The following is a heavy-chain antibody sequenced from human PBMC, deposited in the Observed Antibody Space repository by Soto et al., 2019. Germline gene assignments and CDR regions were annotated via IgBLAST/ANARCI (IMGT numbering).Heavy chain of an antibody. V-gene: IGHV4-30-2*01. CDR3: ARQAQWGLNWFDP. CDR1: GDYVSSGGYF. D-gene: IGHD1-26*01. J-gene: IGHJ5*02. Sequence: LSLTYIVSGDYVSSGGYFWSWIRQPTGKGLEWIGYIYHSGRTNYNPSLKNRVTISVDTSKNQYSLKLSSVTAADTAVYYCARQAQWGLNWFDPWGRGTLVTVSS. CDR2: IYHSGRT.